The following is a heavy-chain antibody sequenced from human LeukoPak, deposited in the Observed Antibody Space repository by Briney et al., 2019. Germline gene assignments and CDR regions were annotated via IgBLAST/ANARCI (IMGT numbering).Heavy chain of an antibody. CDR3: AKTYYYYGSGSYMYFDY. D-gene: IGHD3-10*01. V-gene: IGHV3-23*01. Sequence: AGGSLSLSCAASGFTFSSYAMSWVRQAPGKGLEWVSAISGSGGSTYYADSVKGRFTISRDNSKNTLYLQMNSLRAEDTAVYYCAKTYYYYGSGSYMYFDYWGQGTLVTVSS. J-gene: IGHJ4*02. CDR1: GFTFSSYA. CDR2: ISGSGGST.